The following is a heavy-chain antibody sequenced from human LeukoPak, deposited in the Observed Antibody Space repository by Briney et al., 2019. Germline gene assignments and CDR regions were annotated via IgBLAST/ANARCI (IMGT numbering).Heavy chain of an antibody. J-gene: IGHJ4*02. D-gene: IGHD5-12*01. CDR3: APEARYSGYDSGY. Sequence: SVRVSCKASGGTFSSYAISWVRQAPGQGLEWMGGIIPIFGTANYAQKFQGRVTITADESTSTAYMELSSLRSEDTAVYYCAPEARYSGYDSGYWGQGTLVTVSS. V-gene: IGHV1-69*13. CDR2: IIPIFGTA. CDR1: GGTFSSYA.